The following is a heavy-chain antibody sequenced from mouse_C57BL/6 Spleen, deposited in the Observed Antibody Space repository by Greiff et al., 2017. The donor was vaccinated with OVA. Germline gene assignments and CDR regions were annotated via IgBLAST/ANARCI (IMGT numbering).Heavy chain of an antibody. J-gene: IGHJ1*03. CDR1: GYSFSSYW. CDR2: IYPGDGDT. CDR3: ARGGLLRYFDV. V-gene: IGHV1-80*01. Sequence: VQLVESGAELVKPGASVKISCKASGYSFSSYWMNWVKQRPGKGLEWIGQIYPGDGDTNYNGKFKRKATLTADKSSSTAYMQLSSLTSEDSAVYFCARGGLLRYFDVWGTGTTVTVSS. D-gene: IGHD2-3*01.